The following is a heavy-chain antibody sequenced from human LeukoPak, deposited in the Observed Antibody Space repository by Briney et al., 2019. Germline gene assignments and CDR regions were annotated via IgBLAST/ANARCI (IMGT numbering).Heavy chain of an antibody. CDR3: ARDTDCSGGSCQLVD. D-gene: IGHD2-15*01. CDR1: VGTFSSYA. J-gene: IGHJ4*02. Sequence: SVKVSCKASVGTFSSYAISGVRQAPGQGLEWMGGIIPIFGTANYAQKFQGRVTITADESTSTAYMELSSLRSEDTAVYYCARDTDCSGGSCQLVDWGQGTLVTVSS. V-gene: IGHV1-69*13. CDR2: IIPIFGTA.